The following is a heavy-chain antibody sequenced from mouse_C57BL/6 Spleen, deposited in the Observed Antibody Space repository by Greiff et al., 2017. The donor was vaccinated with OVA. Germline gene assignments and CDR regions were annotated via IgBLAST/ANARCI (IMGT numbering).Heavy chain of an antibody. CDR1: GYTFTSYW. CDR2: IYPSDSET. J-gene: IGHJ3*01. D-gene: IGHD4-1*01. CDR3: ARPGTGSPFAY. Sequence: QVQLKQPGAELVRPGSSVKLSCKASGYTFTSYWMDWVMQRPGQGLEWIGNIYPSDSETHYNQKFKDKATLTVDKSSSTAYMQLSSLTSEDSAVYYCARPGTGSPFAYWGQGTLVTVSA. V-gene: IGHV1-61*01.